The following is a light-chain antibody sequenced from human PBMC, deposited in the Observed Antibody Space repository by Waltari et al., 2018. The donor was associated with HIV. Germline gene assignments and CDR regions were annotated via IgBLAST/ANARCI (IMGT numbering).Light chain of an antibody. CDR2: GNS. CDR1: RPNIGAGYH. CDR3: QSHDSSLSGYV. V-gene: IGLV1-40*01. J-gene: IGLJ1*01. Sequence: SVLTTPPSGSGAPGQRVTLSCTGRRPNIGAGYHVHWYQHLPGTAPKPLLYGNSNRPAGVPDRFSGSKSGTSASLAITGLQAEDEADYHCQSHDSSLSGYVFGTGTKVTVL.